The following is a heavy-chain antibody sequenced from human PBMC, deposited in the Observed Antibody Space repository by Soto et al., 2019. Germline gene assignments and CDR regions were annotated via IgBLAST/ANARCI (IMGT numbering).Heavy chain of an antibody. J-gene: IGHJ5*02. V-gene: IGHV4-39*02. CDR2: VDYAGRA. Sequence: QLQLQASGPRLVKPSETLSLTGSITDDSISTSNYYWAWVRQPPEMGPEWIGSVDYAGRAYYNPPLKSRVTISADTSQTHFPPHLTSMTAAATSMYYCANHSHPGRFSWGQGTLVTVSS. D-gene: IGHD1-26*01. CDR3: ANHSHPGRFS. CDR1: DDSISTSNYY.